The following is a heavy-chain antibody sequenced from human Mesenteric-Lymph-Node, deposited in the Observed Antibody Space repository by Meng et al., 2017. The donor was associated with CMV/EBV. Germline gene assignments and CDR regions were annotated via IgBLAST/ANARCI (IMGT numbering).Heavy chain of an antibody. CDR3: ARTYYDFWSGYPANPFDV. CDR1: GFAFNTYT. CDR2: ISYDGSSK. J-gene: IGHJ3*01. D-gene: IGHD3-3*01. Sequence: GESLKISCAASGFAFNTYTMYWVRQPPGKGLEWVAVISYDGSSKYIADSVQGRFTISRDDSKNTLYLQMNSLRTEDTALYYCARTYYDFWSGYPANPFDVWGQGTMVTV. V-gene: IGHV3-30-3*01.